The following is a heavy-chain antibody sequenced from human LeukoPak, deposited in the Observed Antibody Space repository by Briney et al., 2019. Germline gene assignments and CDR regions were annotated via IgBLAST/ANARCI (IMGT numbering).Heavy chain of an antibody. Sequence: ASVKVSCKASGGTFSSYAISWVRQVPGQGLEWMGGIIPIFGTANYAQKFQGRVTITADESTSTAYMELSSLRSEDTAVYYCARDRGDYDYVWGSYRPTAFDYWGQGTLVTVSS. V-gene: IGHV1-69*13. J-gene: IGHJ4*02. CDR3: ARDRGDYDYVWGSYRPTAFDY. CDR2: IIPIFGTA. CDR1: GGTFSSYA. D-gene: IGHD3-16*02.